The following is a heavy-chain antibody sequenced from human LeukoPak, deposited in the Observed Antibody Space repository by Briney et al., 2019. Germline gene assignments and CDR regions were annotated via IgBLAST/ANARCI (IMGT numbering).Heavy chain of an antibody. V-gene: IGHV3-74*03. J-gene: IGHJ4*02. D-gene: IGHD3-10*01. CDR3: TRGARDGSGSYVLDH. Sequence: PGGSLRLSCAASGFTLSSYWMHWARQVPGKGLVWVSRISSDGRSTTYADSVKGRFTISRDNAKNTVYLQTNSLTAEDTAVYYCTRGARDGSGSYVLDHWGQGTLVTVSS. CDR1: GFTLSSYW. CDR2: ISSDGRST.